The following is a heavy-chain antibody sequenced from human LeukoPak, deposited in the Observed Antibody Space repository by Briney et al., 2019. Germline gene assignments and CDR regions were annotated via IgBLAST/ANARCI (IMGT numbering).Heavy chain of an antibody. Sequence: GGSLRLSCAASGFTFSGYGMNWVRQAPGKGLEWVSYISTTSSTIYYADSVKGRFTISRENAKNSLYLQMNSLRAGDTAVYYCARYCWDDAFDIWGQGTMVTVSS. V-gene: IGHV3-48*01. J-gene: IGHJ3*02. D-gene: IGHD2-8*02. CDR1: GFTFSGYG. CDR2: ISTTSSTI. CDR3: ARYCWDDAFDI.